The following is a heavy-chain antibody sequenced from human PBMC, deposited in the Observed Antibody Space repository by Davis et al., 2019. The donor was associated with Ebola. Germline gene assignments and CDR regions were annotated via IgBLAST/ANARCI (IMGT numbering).Heavy chain of an antibody. CDR1: GGSFSGYY. CDR3: AKAFPTLWFGELLYYSGSYGMDV. J-gene: IGHJ6*02. V-gene: IGHV4-34*01. Sequence: SETLSLTCAVYGGSFSGYYWSWIRQPPGKGLEWIGEINHSGSTNYNPSLKSRVTISVDTSKNQFSLKLSSVTAADTAVYYCAKAFPTLWFGELLYYSGSYGMDVWGQGTTVTVSS. D-gene: IGHD3-10*01. CDR2: INHSGST.